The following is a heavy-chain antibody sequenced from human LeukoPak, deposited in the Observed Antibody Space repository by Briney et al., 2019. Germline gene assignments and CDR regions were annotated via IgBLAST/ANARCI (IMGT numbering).Heavy chain of an antibody. Sequence: SSETLSLTCTVSGGSIDSVGYYWSWIRQSPGKGLEWIGYIHHSGSAYRTPSLKSRVTISVDTSKNQFSLKLSSVTAADTAVYYCAREEIRSWFDPWGQGTLVTVSS. D-gene: IGHD5-24*01. J-gene: IGHJ5*02. CDR1: GGSIDSVGYY. V-gene: IGHV4-30-2*06. CDR2: IHHSGSA. CDR3: AREEIRSWFDP.